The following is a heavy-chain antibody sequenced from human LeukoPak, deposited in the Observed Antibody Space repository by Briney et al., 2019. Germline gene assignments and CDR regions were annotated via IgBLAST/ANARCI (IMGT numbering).Heavy chain of an antibody. D-gene: IGHD4-17*01. Sequence: GGSLILSCAASGFTFSSYAMSWVRQAPGKGLEWVSALSSSAGSTYYPDSVKGRFTISRDNSKNTLYLQMNSLRPEDTAVYYCAKDASTVTLHADYWGQGTLVIVSS. CDR2: LSSSAGST. CDR3: AKDASTVTLHADY. V-gene: IGHV3-23*01. J-gene: IGHJ4*02. CDR1: GFTFSSYA.